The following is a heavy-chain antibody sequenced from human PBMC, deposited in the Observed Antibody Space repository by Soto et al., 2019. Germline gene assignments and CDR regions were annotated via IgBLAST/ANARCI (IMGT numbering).Heavy chain of an antibody. CDR2: ISSTGAYT. J-gene: IGHJ4*02. CDR1: GFAFGDYY. V-gene: IGHV3-11*05. CDR3: VRDPSKRAPPDY. Sequence: QVQLVESGGDLVKPGGSLRLSCAASGFAFGDYYMTWIRQAPGKGLEWVAYISSTGAYTNYADSVKGRFTISRDNAKKSLYLQMYSRRDEDTAVYYCVRDPSKRAPPDYWGQGTLVTVSS.